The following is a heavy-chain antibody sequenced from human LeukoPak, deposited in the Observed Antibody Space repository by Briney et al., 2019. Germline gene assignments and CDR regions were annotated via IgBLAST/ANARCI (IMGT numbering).Heavy chain of an antibody. J-gene: IGHJ6*02. CDR3: ARGDHQQLRRPSYYYYGMDV. D-gene: IGHD5-18*01. Sequence: SVKVSCKASGGTFSSYAISWVRQAPGQGLEWMGRIIPILGIANYAQKFQGRVTITADKSTSTAYMELSSLRSEDTAVYYCARGDHQQLRRPSYYYYGMDVWGQGTTVTVSS. V-gene: IGHV1-69*04. CDR2: IIPILGIA. CDR1: GGTFSSYA.